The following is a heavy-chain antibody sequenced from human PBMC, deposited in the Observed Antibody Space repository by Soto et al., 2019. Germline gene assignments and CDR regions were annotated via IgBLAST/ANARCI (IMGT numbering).Heavy chain of an antibody. D-gene: IGHD2-15*01. J-gene: IGHJ6*02. CDR3: ARDVYCSGGSCYDYYYYGMDV. CDR2: INHSGST. V-gene: IGHV4-34*01. CDR1: GGSFSGYY. Sequence: SETLSLTCAVYGGSFSGYYWSWIRQPPGKGLEWIGEINHSGSTNYNPSLKSRVTISVDTSKNQFSLKRSSVTAADTAVYYCARDVYCSGGSCYDYYYYGMDVWGQGTTVTVSS.